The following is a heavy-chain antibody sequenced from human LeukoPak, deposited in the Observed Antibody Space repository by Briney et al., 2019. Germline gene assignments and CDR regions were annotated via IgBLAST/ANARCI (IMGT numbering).Heavy chain of an antibody. V-gene: IGHV5-51*01. J-gene: IGHJ4*02. D-gene: IGHD1-7*01. CDR2: IYPGDSDT. Sequence: GEFLKISCKGSGYSFTNYWIAWVRQMPGKGLEWMGVIYPGDSDTRYNPSFQGQVTISADRSFGTAYLQWSSLKASDSAMYYCARREATTEYFDFWGQGTLVTVSS. CDR1: GYSFTNYW. CDR3: ARREATTEYFDF.